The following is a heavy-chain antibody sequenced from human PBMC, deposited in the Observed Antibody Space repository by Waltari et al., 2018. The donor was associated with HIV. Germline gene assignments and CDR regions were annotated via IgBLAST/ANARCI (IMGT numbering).Heavy chain of an antibody. J-gene: IGHJ6*02. D-gene: IGHD1-7*01. Sequence: QVQLVQSGAEVKKPGASVKVSCKASGYTFTGYYMHWVRQAPGQGLEWMGWIKPNSGGTNYAQKVQGRGTMTRDTSISTAYMELSRLRSDDTAVYYCARDRARTTDYYYYGMDVWGQGTTVTVSS. CDR2: IKPNSGGT. CDR1: GYTFTGYY. V-gene: IGHV1-2*02. CDR3: ARDRARTTDYYYYGMDV.